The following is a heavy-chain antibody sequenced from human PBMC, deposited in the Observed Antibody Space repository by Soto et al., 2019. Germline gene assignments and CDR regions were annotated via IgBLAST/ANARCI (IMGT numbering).Heavy chain of an antibody. V-gene: IGHV3-21*01. CDR1: GFTFSSYS. J-gene: IGHJ5*02. CDR3: ARDEAHYYDSTGSGEYWFDP. D-gene: IGHD3-22*01. Sequence: GGSLRLSCAASGFTFSSYSMNWVRQAPGKGLEGVSSISSSSSDIYYADSVKGRFTISRDNAKNSLYLQMNSLRAEDTAVYYCARDEAHYYDSTGSGEYWFDPWGQGTLVTVSS. CDR2: ISSSSSDI.